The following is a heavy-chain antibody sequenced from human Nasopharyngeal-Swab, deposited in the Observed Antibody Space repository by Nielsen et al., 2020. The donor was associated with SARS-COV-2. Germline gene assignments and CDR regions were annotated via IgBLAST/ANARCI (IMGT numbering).Heavy chain of an antibody. CDR3: ARDPDYGGNSHFDY. V-gene: IGHV1-69*06. J-gene: IGHJ4*02. Sequence: SVKVSCKASGGTFSSYAISWVRQAPGQGLEWMGGIIPIFGTANYAQKFQGRVTITADKSTSTAYMELSSPRSEDTAVYYCARDPDYGGNSHFDYWGQGTLVTVSS. CDR2: IIPIFGTA. D-gene: IGHD4-23*01. CDR1: GGTFSSYA.